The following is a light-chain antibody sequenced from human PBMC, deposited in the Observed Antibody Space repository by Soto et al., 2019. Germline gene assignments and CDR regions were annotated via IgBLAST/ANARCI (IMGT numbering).Light chain of an antibody. V-gene: IGLV2-23*02. J-gene: IGLJ3*02. CDR2: EVN. Sequence: QSALTQPASMSGSPGQSITISCTGTSSDVGLYNLVSWYQHLPGKAPKLIIYEVNERPSGISDRFSGSKSGNTASLTISGLRDEDEADYYCCSYVGSSILMFGGGTKVTV. CDR1: SSDVGLYNL. CDR3: CSYVGSSILM.